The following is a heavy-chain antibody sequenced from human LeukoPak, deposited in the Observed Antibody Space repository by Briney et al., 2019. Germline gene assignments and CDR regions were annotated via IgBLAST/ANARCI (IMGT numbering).Heavy chain of an antibody. J-gene: IGHJ5*02. CDR2: IYPGDSNT. Sequence: GESLKISCKGSGYSFTSYWIGWVRHMPGKGLEWMGIIYPGDSNTRYSPSFQGQVTISADKSISTAYLQWSSLKASDTAMYYCARGRYCSSPSCYLTWFDPWGQGTLVTVSS. V-gene: IGHV5-51*01. CDR1: GYSFTSYW. D-gene: IGHD2-2*01. CDR3: ARGRYCSSPSCYLTWFDP.